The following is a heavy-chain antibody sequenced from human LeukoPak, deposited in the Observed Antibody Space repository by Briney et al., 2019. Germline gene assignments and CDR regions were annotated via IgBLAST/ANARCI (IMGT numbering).Heavy chain of an antibody. J-gene: IGHJ4*02. CDR1: GASIFSYY. V-gene: IGHV4-4*07. Sequence: SETLSLTCAVSGASIFSYYWSWIRQPAGKGLEWIGRMYSSGSTDCNPSLKSRVTMSVDTSKNQFSLKLSSVTAADTAVYYCARDIGVGASDYWGQGTLVTVSS. CDR3: ARDIGVGASDY. CDR2: MYSSGST. D-gene: IGHD1-26*01.